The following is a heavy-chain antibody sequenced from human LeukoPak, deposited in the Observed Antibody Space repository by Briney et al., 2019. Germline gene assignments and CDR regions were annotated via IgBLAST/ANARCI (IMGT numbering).Heavy chain of an antibody. Sequence: ASVKVSCKASGYTFTGYYMHWVRQAPGQGLEWMGWINPNSGGTNYAQKFQGGVTMTRDTSISTAYMELSRLRSDDTAVYYCARDRAYSSSSVWFDPWGQRTLVTVSS. CDR3: ARDRAYSSSSVWFDP. CDR2: INPNSGGT. D-gene: IGHD6-6*01. V-gene: IGHV1-2*02. CDR1: GYTFTGYY. J-gene: IGHJ5*02.